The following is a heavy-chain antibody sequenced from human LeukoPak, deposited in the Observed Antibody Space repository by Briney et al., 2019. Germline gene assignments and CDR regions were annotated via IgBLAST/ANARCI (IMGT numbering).Heavy chain of an antibody. Sequence: PGGSLGLSCAASGFTFSNAWMSWVRQAPGKGLEWVGRIKSKTDGGTTDYAAPVKGRFTISRDDSKNTLYLQMNSLKTEDTAVYYCTTGGLRLGELSSVFYFDYWGQGTLVTVSS. D-gene: IGHD3-16*02. CDR1: GFTFSNAW. V-gene: IGHV3-15*01. CDR2: IKSKTDGGTT. J-gene: IGHJ4*02. CDR3: TTGGLRLGELSSVFYFDY.